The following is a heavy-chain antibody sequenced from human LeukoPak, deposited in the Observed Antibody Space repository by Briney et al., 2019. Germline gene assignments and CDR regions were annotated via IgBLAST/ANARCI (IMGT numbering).Heavy chain of an antibody. J-gene: IGHJ4*02. CDR3: ARGQRARQALLTAD. CDR1: GYTFTSYD. CDR2: MNPNSGNT. D-gene: IGHD2-21*02. Sequence: ASVKVSCKASGYTFTSYDINWVRQATGQGLEWMGWMNPNSGNTGYAQKFQGRVTMTRNTSISTAYMELSSLRSEDTAVYYCARGQRARQALLTADWGQGTLVTVSS. V-gene: IGHV1-8*01.